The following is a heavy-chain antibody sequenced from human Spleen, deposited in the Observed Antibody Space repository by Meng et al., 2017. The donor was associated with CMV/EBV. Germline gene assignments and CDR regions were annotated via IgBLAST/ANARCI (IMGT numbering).Heavy chain of an antibody. J-gene: IGHJ4*02. CDR3: ARDGILVPAANFYAY. CDR2: INGDGSAT. V-gene: IGHV3-74*01. Sequence: SGFPFRIYWMHWVRQAPGKGLVWVSRINGDGSATTYADSVKGRFSISRDNAKNTLYLQMNSLRAEDTALYYCARDGILVPAANFYAYWGQGALVTVSS. D-gene: IGHD2-2*01. CDR1: GFPFRIYW.